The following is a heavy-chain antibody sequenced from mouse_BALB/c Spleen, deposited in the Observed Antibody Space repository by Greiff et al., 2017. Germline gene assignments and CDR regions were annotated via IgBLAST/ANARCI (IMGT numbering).Heavy chain of an antibody. CDR3: ARSSVQLWYFDY. CDR1: GFSLTSYG. CDR2: IWSGGST. V-gene: IGHV2-2*02. J-gene: IGHJ2*01. Sequence: QVQLQQSGPGLVQPSQSLSITCTASGFSLTSYGVHWVRQAPGKGLEWLGVIWSGGSTDNNAAFISRLSISKDNSTSQVFFEMNSLQTNDTAIYYFARSSVQLWYFDYWGQGTTRPVSS. D-gene: IGHD6-1*01.